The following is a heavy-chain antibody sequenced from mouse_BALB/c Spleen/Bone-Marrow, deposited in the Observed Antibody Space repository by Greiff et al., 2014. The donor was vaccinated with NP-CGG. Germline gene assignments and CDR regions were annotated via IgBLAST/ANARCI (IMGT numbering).Heavy chain of an antibody. CDR2: INPNNGDT. V-gene: IGHV1-26*01. J-gene: IGHJ3*01. D-gene: IGHD1-2*01. Sequence: VQLQQPGPELVKPGASVKMSCKASGYTFTDNYMKWVKQSQGKSLEWIGDINPNNGDTFYNQKFKGKATLTVDKSSSTAYMHLNSLTSEDSAVYYCAREKYGPAWFAYWGQGTLVTVSA. CDR1: GYTFTDNY. CDR3: AREKYGPAWFAY.